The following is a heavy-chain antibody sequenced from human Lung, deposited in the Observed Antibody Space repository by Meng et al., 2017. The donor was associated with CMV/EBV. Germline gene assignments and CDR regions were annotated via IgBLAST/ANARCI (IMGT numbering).Heavy chain of an antibody. CDR2: IYYSGST. V-gene: IGHV4-39*07. D-gene: IGHD6-19*01. Sequence: GSLRLSCTVSGGSISSSSYYWGRIPQPPGKGLEWIGSIYYSGSTYYNPSLKSRVTISVDTSKNQFSLKLSSVTAADAAVYYCASESPEYQWPEDYYYGMDVWGQGTTVTVSS. J-gene: IGHJ6*02. CDR3: ASESPEYQWPEDYYYGMDV. CDR1: GGSISSSSYY.